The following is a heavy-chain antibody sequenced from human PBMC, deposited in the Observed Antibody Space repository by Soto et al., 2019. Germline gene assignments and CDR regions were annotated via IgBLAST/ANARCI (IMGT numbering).Heavy chain of an antibody. D-gene: IGHD3-22*01. CDR2: IYSSGGS. J-gene: IGHJ4*02. CDR1: GGSVSGGSYY. V-gene: IGHV4-61*01. CDR3: VREANYYDSSGYWDDY. Sequence: SETLSLTCTVSGGSVSGGSYYWSWIRQPPAKGLEWIGYIYSSGGSNYSPSLKSRVTISVDTSKNQFTLKLRSVTAADTAVYYCVREANYYDSSGYWDDYWGQGTLVTVSS.